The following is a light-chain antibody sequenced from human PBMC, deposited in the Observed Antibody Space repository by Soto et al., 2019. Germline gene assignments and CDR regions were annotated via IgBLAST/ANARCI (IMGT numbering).Light chain of an antibody. Sequence: QSALTQPRSVSGSPGQSVTISCTGTSSDVGAYNSVSWYQQHPGTVPKLLIYDFIRRPSGVPDRFSGSKSGNTASLTISGLQTEDEADYYCCSYAGGYTWVFGGGTKVTVL. V-gene: IGLV2-11*01. CDR3: CSYAGGYTWV. CDR1: SSDVGAYNS. CDR2: DFI. J-gene: IGLJ3*02.